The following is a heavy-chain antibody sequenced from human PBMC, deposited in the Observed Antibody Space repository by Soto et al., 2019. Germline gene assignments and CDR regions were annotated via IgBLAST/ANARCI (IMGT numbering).Heavy chain of an antibody. CDR2: INHSGST. Sequence: SETLSLTCAVYGGSFSGYYWSWIRQPPGKGLEWIGEINHSGSTNYNSSLESRVTISVDTSKNQFSLTLNSVTAADTAMYYCARGGARMTSVTTVNYWGQGTLVTVSS. J-gene: IGHJ4*02. CDR1: GGSFSGYY. V-gene: IGHV4-34*01. CDR3: ARGGARMTSVTTVNY. D-gene: IGHD4-17*01.